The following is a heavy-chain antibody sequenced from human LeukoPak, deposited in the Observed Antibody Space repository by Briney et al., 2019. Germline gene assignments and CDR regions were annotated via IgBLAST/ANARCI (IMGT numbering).Heavy chain of an antibody. CDR3: ARLDYSNGAY. D-gene: IGHD4-11*01. Sequence: SETLSLTCTVSGGSISSSFYYWGWIRQPPGKGLEWIGSIYHSGSTYYNPSLKSRVTISVDTSRNQFSLNLSSVTAADTAVYYCARLDYSNGAYWGQGTLVTVSS. V-gene: IGHV4-39*01. CDR2: IYHSGST. CDR1: GGSISSSFYY. J-gene: IGHJ4*02.